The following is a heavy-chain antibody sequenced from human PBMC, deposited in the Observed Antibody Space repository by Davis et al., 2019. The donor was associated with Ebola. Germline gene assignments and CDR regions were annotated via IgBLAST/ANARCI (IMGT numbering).Heavy chain of an antibody. CDR1: GGSISSSSYY. D-gene: IGHD3-3*01. V-gene: IGHV4-61*05. CDR2: IYYSGST. CDR3: ARGPIFGVVHDAFDI. Sequence: GSLRLSCTVSGGSISSSSYYWSWIRQPPGKGLEWIGYIYYSGSTNYNPSLKSRVTISVDTSKNQFSLKLSSVTAADTAVYYCARGPIFGVVHDAFDIWGQGTMVTVSS. J-gene: IGHJ3*02.